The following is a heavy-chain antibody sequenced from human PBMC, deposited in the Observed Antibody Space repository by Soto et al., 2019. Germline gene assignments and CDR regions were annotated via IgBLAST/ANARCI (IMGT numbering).Heavy chain of an antibody. CDR1: GYTFTSYN. Sequence: QVHLVQSGPEVKKPGASVEVACKASGYTFTSYNMHWVRQAPGQGLEWMGWINTGNDNTKYSQKFHGRVTFSRDTSASTVYMDLSSLRADDTAVYYCARVGDYGDFYFAYWGQGTLVTVSS. V-gene: IGHV1-3*04. CDR3: ARVGDYGDFYFAY. D-gene: IGHD4-17*01. J-gene: IGHJ4*02. CDR2: INTGNDNT.